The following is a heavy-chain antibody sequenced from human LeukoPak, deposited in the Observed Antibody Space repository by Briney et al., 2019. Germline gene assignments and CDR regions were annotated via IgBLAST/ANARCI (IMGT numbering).Heavy chain of an antibody. Sequence: ASVKVSCKASGYTCTSYGISWVRQAPGQGLGWMGWISAYNGNTNYAQKLQGRVTMTTDTYTSTAYMELRSMRSDDTAVYYCARIYSSVSDYWGQGTLVTVSS. CDR3: ARIYSSVSDY. CDR1: GYTCTSYG. V-gene: IGHV1-18*01. CDR2: ISAYNGNT. J-gene: IGHJ4*02. D-gene: IGHD6-19*01.